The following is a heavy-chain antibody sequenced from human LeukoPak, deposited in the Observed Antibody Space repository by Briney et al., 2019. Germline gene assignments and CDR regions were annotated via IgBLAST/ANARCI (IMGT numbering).Heavy chain of an antibody. Sequence: GGSLRLSCAASGFTFSSYAMSWVRQAPGKGLEWVSAISGSGGSTYYADSVKGRFTISRDNSKNTLYLQMGGLVHEDTGVYYCARDGLARNDYWGQGTLVTVSS. V-gene: IGHV3-23*01. CDR3: ARDGLARNDY. J-gene: IGHJ4*02. D-gene: IGHD5-12*01. CDR2: ISGSGGST. CDR1: GFTFSSYA.